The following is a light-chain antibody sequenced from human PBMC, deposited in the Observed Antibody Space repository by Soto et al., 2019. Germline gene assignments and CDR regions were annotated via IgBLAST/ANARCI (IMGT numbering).Light chain of an antibody. CDR2: GAS. Sequence: IVLTHSPATLSLSPWYRSTIYCGSSQTVIRNYLAWHQQKPGQTPRLLVYGASSRATGIPDRFSGSGSGTDFTLTISRLEPEDFAVYYCQQHGTSPITFGQGTRLEIK. CDR3: QQHGTSPIT. V-gene: IGKV3-20*01. J-gene: IGKJ5*01. CDR1: QTVIRNY.